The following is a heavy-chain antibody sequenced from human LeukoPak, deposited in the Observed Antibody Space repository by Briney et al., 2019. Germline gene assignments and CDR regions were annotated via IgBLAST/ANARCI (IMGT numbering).Heavy chain of an antibody. V-gene: IGHV3-23*01. CDR1: GFTFSSYA. J-gene: IGHJ4*02. Sequence: PGGSLRLSCAASGFTFSSYAMSWVRQAPGKGLELVSAISGSGGSTYYADSVKGRFTISRDNSKNTLYLQMNSLRAEDTPVYYCAKDEDPYGPKTFDYWGQGTLVTVSS. D-gene: IGHD2-21*01. CDR2: ISGSGGST. CDR3: AKDEDPYGPKTFDY.